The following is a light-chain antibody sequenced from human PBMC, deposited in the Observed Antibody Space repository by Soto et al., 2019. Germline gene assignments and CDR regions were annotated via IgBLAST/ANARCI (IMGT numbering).Light chain of an antibody. Sequence: DIVMTQSPDSLPVSLGERATINCKSSQSVLYSSNNKNYLAWYQQKPGQPPKLLIYWASIRASGVPDRFSGSGSGTDFTLTISSLQAEDVAVYYCQHYYTTPRTFGQGTRLEIE. CDR2: WAS. CDR3: QHYYTTPRT. CDR1: QSVLYSSNNKNY. J-gene: IGKJ2*02. V-gene: IGKV4-1*01.